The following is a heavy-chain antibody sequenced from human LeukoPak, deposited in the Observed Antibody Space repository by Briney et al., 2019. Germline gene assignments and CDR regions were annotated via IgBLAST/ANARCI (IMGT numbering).Heavy chain of an antibody. J-gene: IGHJ3*02. D-gene: IGHD2-21*02. CDR3: ARISGVVTAMSLDAFDI. Sequence: GESLKISCKGSGYSFTSYWIGWVRQMPGKGLEWMGSIYPGDSDTRYSPSFQGQVTISADKSISTAYLQWSSLKASDTDMYYCARISGVVTAMSLDAFDIWGQGTMVTVSS. V-gene: IGHV5-51*01. CDR1: GYSFTSYW. CDR2: IYPGDSDT.